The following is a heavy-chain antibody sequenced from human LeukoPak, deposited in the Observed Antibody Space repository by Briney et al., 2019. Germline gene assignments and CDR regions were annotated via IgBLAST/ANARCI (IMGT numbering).Heavy chain of an antibody. D-gene: IGHD2-2*01. CDR2: ISGSGDTT. Sequence: PGGSLRLSCAASGFTFSSYAMSWVRQAPGKGLEWVSAISGSGDTTYYADSVKGRFTISRDNSKNTLYLQTNSLRAEDTAVYYCAKDRSIVVVPVRSAHYFDYWGQGTLVTVSS. CDR1: GFTFSSYA. CDR3: AKDRSIVVVPVRSAHYFDY. V-gene: IGHV3-23*01. J-gene: IGHJ4*02.